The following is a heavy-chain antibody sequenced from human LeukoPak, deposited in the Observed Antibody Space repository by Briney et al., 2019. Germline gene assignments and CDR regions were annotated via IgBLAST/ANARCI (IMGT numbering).Heavy chain of an antibody. D-gene: IGHD3-10*01. CDR2: INTNRDGT. CDR3: ARAATLWFGELLDGMDV. J-gene: IGHJ6*02. V-gene: IGHV1-2*02. CDR1: GYTFTGYY. Sequence: AAVKVSREASGYTFTGYYMHSVGPAPGQGLEWVGWINTNRDGTTYAQKVQGRVTMTRDTSISTAYMELSRLRADDTGVYYCARAATLWFGELLDGMDVWGQRATVTASS.